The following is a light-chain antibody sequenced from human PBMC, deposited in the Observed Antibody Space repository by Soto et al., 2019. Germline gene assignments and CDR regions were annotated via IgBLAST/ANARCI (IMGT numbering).Light chain of an antibody. Sequence: EIVLTQSPATLSSFPGDRVTLSCRASQYINTRLAWYQHRPGQSPRLLIYQTSLRAAGIPARFSARGSGTDFTLTISDVQPEDFALYYCHQRQSWPRTFGQGTKVDI. V-gene: IGKV3-11*01. CDR3: HQRQSWPRT. CDR2: QTS. CDR1: QYINTR. J-gene: IGKJ1*01.